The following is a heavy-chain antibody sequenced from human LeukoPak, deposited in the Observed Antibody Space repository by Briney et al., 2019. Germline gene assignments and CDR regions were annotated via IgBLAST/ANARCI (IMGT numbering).Heavy chain of an antibody. Sequence: KPSETLSLTCAVYGGSFSGYYWSWIRQPPGKGLEWIGEINHSGSTNYNPSLKSRVTISVDTSKNQFSLKLSSVTAADTAVYYCARRAYYYGSGSYYNYWGQGTLVTVSS. CDR3: ARRAYYYGSGSYYNY. D-gene: IGHD3-10*01. CDR1: GGSFSGYY. J-gene: IGHJ4*02. V-gene: IGHV4-34*01. CDR2: INHSGST.